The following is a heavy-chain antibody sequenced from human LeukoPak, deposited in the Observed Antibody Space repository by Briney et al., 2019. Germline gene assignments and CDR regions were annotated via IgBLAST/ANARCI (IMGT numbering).Heavy chain of an antibody. CDR3: AKPRSGSYFGSFDY. V-gene: IGHV3-23*01. CDR2: ISGSGGST. Sequence: PGGSLRLSCAASGFPFSSYAMTWVRQAPERGLEWVSTISGSGGSTYYADSVKGRFTISRDNSKNTLYLQMSTLRAEGTAVYYCAKPRSGSYFGSFDYWGQGTLVTVSS. CDR1: GFPFSSYA. D-gene: IGHD1-26*01. J-gene: IGHJ4*02.